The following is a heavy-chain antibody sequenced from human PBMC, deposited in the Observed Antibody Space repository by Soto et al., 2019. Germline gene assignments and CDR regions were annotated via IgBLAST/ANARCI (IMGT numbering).Heavy chain of an antibody. CDR1: GFTFSSYS. CDR2: ISSSSSYI. J-gene: IGHJ3*02. Sequence: PXGSLRLSCAASGFTFSSYSMNWVRQAPGKGLEWVSSISSSSSYIYYADSVKGRFTISRDNAKNSQYLQMNSLRAEDTAVYYCARVRPDAFDIWGQGTMVTVSS. V-gene: IGHV3-21*01. CDR3: ARVRPDAFDI.